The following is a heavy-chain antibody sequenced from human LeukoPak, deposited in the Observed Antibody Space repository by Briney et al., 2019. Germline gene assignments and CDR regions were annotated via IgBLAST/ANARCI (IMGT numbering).Heavy chain of an antibody. CDR1: GYTFTDYY. CDR2: INPNSGGS. Sequence: ASVTVSCKASGYTFTDYYMHWVRQAPGRGLEWMGRINPNSGGSNYAQKFQDRVTMTRDTSISTAYMALNSLRSDDTAVYYCARGSGYGDSPGLHWGQGALVTVSS. V-gene: IGHV1-2*06. CDR3: ARGSGYGDSPGLH. D-gene: IGHD4-17*01. J-gene: IGHJ4*02.